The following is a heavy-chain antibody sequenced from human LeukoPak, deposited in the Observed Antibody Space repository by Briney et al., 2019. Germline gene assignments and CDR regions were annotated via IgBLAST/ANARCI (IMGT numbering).Heavy chain of an antibody. CDR3: ARILGGIDN. Sequence: GGSLRLSCPASGFTVSSNYMSWVRQAPGKGLEWVSVIYSGGSTYYADSVLGRFTIPRDNTKNTLYLQMNRPRVEDTAVYYCARILGGIDNWGQGTLVTVSS. V-gene: IGHV3-53*01. CDR1: GFTVSSNY. J-gene: IGHJ4*02. CDR2: IYSGGST. D-gene: IGHD3-10*01.